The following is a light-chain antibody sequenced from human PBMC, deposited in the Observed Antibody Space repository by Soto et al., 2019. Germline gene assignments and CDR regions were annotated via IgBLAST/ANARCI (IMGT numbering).Light chain of an antibody. Sequence: EIVLTQSPATLSLSPGERAALSCRASQSVTSNSVAWYQQRPGQAPRLLIYGASSRAAGIPDRFSGSGSGTDFTLTISRLEPDDFAVYFCQQYGDSPPYSFGQGTKLEIK. CDR2: GAS. CDR1: QSVTSNS. J-gene: IGKJ2*03. V-gene: IGKV3-20*01. CDR3: QQYGDSPPYS.